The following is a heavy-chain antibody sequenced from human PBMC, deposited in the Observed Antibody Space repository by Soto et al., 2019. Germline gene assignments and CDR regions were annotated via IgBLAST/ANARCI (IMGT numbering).Heavy chain of an antibody. CDR3: AREGVPAAAYYYYYYMDV. D-gene: IGHD2-2*01. Sequence: VQLVESGGGLVKPGGSLRLSCAASGFTFSSYSMNWVRQAPGKGLEWVSSISSSSSYIYYADSVKGRFTISRDNAKNSLYLQMNSLRAEDTAVYYCAREGVPAAAYYYYYYMDVWGKGTTVTVSS. V-gene: IGHV3-21*01. CDR2: ISSSSSYI. J-gene: IGHJ6*03. CDR1: GFTFSSYS.